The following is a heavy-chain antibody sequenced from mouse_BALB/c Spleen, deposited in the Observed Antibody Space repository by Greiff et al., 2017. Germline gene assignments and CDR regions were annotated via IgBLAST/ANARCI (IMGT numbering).Heavy chain of an antibody. V-gene: IGHV5-12-2*01. CDR3: ARHEGGAWFAY. Sequence: EVKLVESGGGLVQPGGSLKLSCAASGFTFSSYTMSWVRQTPEKRLEWVAYISNGGGSTYYPDTVKGRFTISRDNAKNTLYLQMSSLKSEDTAMYYCARHEGGAWFAYWGQGTLVTVSA. J-gene: IGHJ3*01. CDR1: GFTFSSYT. D-gene: IGHD1-1*02. CDR2: ISNGGGST.